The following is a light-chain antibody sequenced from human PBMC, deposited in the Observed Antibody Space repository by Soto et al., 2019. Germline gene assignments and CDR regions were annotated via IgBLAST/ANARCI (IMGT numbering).Light chain of an antibody. Sequence: EIVLTQSPGTLSLSPGERATLSCRASQSVSSSYLAWYQQKPGQAPRLLIYGAPSRSTGIPDRFSGSGSGKDFTLTISRLEPDDFAVYYCQHYGSSPFTFGPGTKVDIK. CDR2: GAP. V-gene: IGKV3-20*01. J-gene: IGKJ3*01. CDR1: QSVSSSY. CDR3: QHYGSSPFT.